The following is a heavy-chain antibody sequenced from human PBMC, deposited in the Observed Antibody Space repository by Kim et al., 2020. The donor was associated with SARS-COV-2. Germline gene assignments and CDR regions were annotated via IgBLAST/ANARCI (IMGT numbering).Heavy chain of an antibody. D-gene: IGHD6-13*01. J-gene: IGHJ4*02. CDR3: ATASSSSSDY. V-gene: IGHV3-30*03. Sequence: GGSLRLSCAASGFTFSSYGMHWVRQAPGKGLEWVAVISYDGSNKYYADSVKGRFTISRDNSKNTLYLQMNSLRAEDTAVYYCATASSSSSDYWGQGTLVTVSS. CDR2: ISYDGSNK. CDR1: GFTFSSYG.